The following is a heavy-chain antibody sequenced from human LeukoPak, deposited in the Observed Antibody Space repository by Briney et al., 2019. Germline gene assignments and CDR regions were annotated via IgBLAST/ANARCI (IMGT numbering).Heavy chain of an antibody. D-gene: IGHD7-27*01. V-gene: IGHV3-30*04. CDR2: MSYDGSNK. CDR3: ARDSWGFDF. Sequence: PVRSLRLSCAASGFTFSNFAMHWVRQAPGKGLEWVAMMSYDGSNKYTDSVKGRFTISRDNSKNMVDLYMSNLKIEDTAVYYCARDSWGFDFWGQGTLVTVSS. CDR1: GFTFSNFA. J-gene: IGHJ4*02.